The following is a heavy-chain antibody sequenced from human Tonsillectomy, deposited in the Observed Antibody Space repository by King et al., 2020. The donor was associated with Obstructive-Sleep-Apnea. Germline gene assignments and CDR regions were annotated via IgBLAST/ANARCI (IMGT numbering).Heavy chain of an antibody. CDR1: GYTFTDYY. CDR3: ASGYSSSSRGLDYFDY. CDR2: INPNSGGT. J-gene: IGHJ4*02. V-gene: IGHV1-2*04. Sequence: VQLVESGAEVKKTGASVKVSCKASGYTFTDYYIHWVRQAPGQGLEWMGWINPNSGGTSYAQNFQGWVTMTRDTSISTAYMELSRLRSDDTAVYYCASGYSSSSRGLDYFDYWGQGTLVTVSS. D-gene: IGHD6-6*01.